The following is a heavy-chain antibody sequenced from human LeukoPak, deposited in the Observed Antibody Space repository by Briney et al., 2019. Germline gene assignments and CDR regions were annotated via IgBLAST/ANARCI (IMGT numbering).Heavy chain of an antibody. CDR2: IKQDGSEK. J-gene: IGHJ6*02. V-gene: IGHV3-7*01. CDR3: ARDRWLYSSSWYEVKYYYYGMDV. Sequence: PGGSLRLSCAASGFTFSSYWMSWVRLAPGKGLEWVANIKQDGSEKYYVDSVKGRFTISRDNAKNSLYLQMNSLRAEDTAVYYCARDRWLYSSSWYEVKYYYYGMDVWGQGTTVTVSS. D-gene: IGHD6-13*01. CDR1: GFTFSSYW.